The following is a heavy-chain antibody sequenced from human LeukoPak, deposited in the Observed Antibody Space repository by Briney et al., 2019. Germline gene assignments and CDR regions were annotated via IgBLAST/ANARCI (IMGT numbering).Heavy chain of an antibody. CDR2: ISYDGSNK. V-gene: IGHV3-30-3*01. CDR3: ATGDAGGIA. Sequence: PGGSLRLSCAASGFTFSSYAMHWVRQAPGKGLEWVAVISYDGSNKYYADSVKGRFTISRDNSKNTLYLQMNSLRAEDTAVYYCATGDAGGIAWGQGTLVTVSS. CDR1: GFTFSSYA. J-gene: IGHJ5*02. D-gene: IGHD3-10*01.